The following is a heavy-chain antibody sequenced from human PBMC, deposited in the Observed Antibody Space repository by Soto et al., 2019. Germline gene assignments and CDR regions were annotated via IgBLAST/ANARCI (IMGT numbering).Heavy chain of an antibody. CDR3: AEGRVTGGCNYDY. CDR2: IFHSGST. D-gene: IGHD6-19*01. J-gene: IGHJ4*02. V-gene: IGHV4-30-2*01. Sequence: SETLSLTCAVSGGFISSGDYSWSWIRQPPGKGLEWIGYIFHSGSTYYNASLKSRVTITVDGSKNQFSLKLTSVTAADTAVYYCAEGRVTGGCNYDYWSQGTLNTVSS. CDR1: GGFISSGDYS.